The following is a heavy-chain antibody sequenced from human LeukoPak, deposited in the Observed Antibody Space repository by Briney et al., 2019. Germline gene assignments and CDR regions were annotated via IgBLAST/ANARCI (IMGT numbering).Heavy chain of an antibody. J-gene: IGHJ4*02. CDR2: MNPNSGNT. V-gene: IGHV1-8*01. D-gene: IGHD2-2*01. CDR3: ARVGPTDCSSTSCSSSFDY. CDR1: GYTFTSYD. Sequence: ASVKVSCKASGYTFTSYDINWVRQATGQGREWTGWMNPNSGNTGYAQKFQGRVTMTRNTSISTAYMELSSLRSEDTAVYYCARVGPTDCSSTSCSSSFDYWGQGTLVTVSS.